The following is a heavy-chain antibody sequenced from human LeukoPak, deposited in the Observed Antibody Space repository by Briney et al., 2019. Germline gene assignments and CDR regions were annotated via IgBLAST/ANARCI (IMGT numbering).Heavy chain of an antibody. CDR3: ARDSGYYTSGFDL. CDR2: IYYSGST. Sequence: SETLSLTCTVSGGSISSYYWSWIRQPPGKGLEWIGYIYYSGSTNYNPSLKSRVTISVDTSKNQFSLKLSSVTAADTAVYYCARDSGYYTSGFDLWGQGTLVTVSS. CDR1: GGSISSYY. V-gene: IGHV4-59*01. D-gene: IGHD3-3*01. J-gene: IGHJ5*02.